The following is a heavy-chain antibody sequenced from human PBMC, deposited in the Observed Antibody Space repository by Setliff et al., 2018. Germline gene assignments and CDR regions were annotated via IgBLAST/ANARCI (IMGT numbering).Heavy chain of an antibody. J-gene: IGHJ6*03. CDR1: GYSINSGYY. D-gene: IGHD5-18*01. CDR3: ARDGYGDDWNTFVYVYYYYMDV. V-gene: IGHV4-38-2*02. Sequence: PSETLSLTCAVSGYSINSGYYWGWIRQSPGKGLEWIGSIYRDGNTYYNPSLRSRVTISVDTSKNQFSLNLSSVTAADTAVYYCARDGYGDDWNTFVYVYYYYMDVWGKGTTVTVSS. CDR2: IYRDGNT.